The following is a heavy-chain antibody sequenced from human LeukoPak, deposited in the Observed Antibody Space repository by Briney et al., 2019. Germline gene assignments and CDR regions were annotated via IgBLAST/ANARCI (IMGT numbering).Heavy chain of an antibody. J-gene: IGHJ5*02. D-gene: IGHD1-14*01. V-gene: IGHV4-38-2*02. CDR2: IYHSGST. Sequence: PSETLSLTCTVSGGSISSYYWSWIRQPPGKGLEWIGSIYHSGSTYYNPSLKSRVTISVDTSKNQFSLKLSSVTAADTAVYYCARDYTTRTETGSWFDPWGQGTLVTVSS. CDR3: ARDYTTRTETGSWFDP. CDR1: GGSISSYY.